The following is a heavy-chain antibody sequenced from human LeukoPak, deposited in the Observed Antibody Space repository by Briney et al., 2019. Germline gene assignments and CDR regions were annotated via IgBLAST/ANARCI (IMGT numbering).Heavy chain of an antibody. CDR2: ISYDGSNK. J-gene: IGHJ6*02. Sequence: PGRSLRLSCAASGFTFSSYAMHWVRQAPGKGLEWVAVISYDGSNKYYADSVKGRFTISRDNSKNTLYLQMNSLRAEDTAVYYCARVGSMIVVTGYYGMDVWGQGTTVTVSS. V-gene: IGHV3-30-3*01. D-gene: IGHD3-22*01. CDR1: GFTFSSYA. CDR3: ARVGSMIVVTGYYGMDV.